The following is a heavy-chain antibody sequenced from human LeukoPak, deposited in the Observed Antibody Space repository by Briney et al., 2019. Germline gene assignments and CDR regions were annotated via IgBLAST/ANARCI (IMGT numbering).Heavy chain of an antibody. J-gene: IGHJ4*02. Sequence: ASVKVSRKASGYTFTSYYMHWVRQAPGQGVEWVGLINPSGGSTSYAQKFQGRVTMTRDTSTSTVYMELSSLRSEDTAVYYCARGSHAGRSGYNYWGQGTLVTVSS. D-gene: IGHD3-22*01. V-gene: IGHV1-46*01. CDR3: ARGSHAGRSGYNY. CDR2: INPSGGST. CDR1: GYTFTSYY.